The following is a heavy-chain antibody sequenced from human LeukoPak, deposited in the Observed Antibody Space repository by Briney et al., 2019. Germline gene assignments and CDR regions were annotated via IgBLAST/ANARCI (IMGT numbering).Heavy chain of an antibody. CDR3: ARSRPRILYLDP. Sequence: ASVKVSCKASGYAFTGYYMHWVRQAPGQGLEWMGWINPNSGGTNYAQKFQGRVTMTRDTSISTAYMELSRLRSDDTAVYYCARSRPRILYLDPWGQGTLVTVSS. J-gene: IGHJ5*02. D-gene: IGHD2-15*01. CDR1: GYAFTGYY. V-gene: IGHV1-2*02. CDR2: INPNSGGT.